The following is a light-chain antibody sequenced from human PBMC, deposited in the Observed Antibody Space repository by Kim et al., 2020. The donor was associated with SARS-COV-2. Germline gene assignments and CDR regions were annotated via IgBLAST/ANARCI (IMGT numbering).Light chain of an antibody. CDR3: NSRDSSGNHLV. CDR2: GKN. CDR1: SLRSYY. J-gene: IGLJ2*01. Sequence: SSELTQDPAVSVALGQTVRITCQGASLRSYYASWYQQKPGQAPVLVIYGKNNRPSGIPDRFSGSSSGNTASLTITGAQAEDEADYYCNSRDSSGNHLVFG. V-gene: IGLV3-19*01.